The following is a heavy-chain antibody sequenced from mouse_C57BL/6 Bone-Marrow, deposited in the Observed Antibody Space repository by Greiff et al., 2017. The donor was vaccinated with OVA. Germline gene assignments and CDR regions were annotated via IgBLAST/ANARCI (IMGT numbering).Heavy chain of an antibody. Sequence: QVQLQQSDAELVKPGASVKISCKVSGYTFTDHTIHWMKQRPEQGLEWIGYIYPRDGSTKYNEKFKGKATLTVDKSSSTAYMQLNSLTSEDSAVYFCARQDYYGSSPYYFDYWGQGTTLTVSS. CDR2: IYPRDGST. CDR1: GYTFTDHT. J-gene: IGHJ2*01. V-gene: IGHV1-78*01. D-gene: IGHD1-1*01. CDR3: ARQDYYGSSPYYFDY.